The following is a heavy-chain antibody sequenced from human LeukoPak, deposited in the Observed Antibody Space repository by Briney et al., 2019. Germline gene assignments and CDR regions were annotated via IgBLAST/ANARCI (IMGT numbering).Heavy chain of an antibody. J-gene: IGHJ4*02. Sequence: GGSLRLSCAASGFTFFSYDMYWVRQAPGKGREWVSYISSSATTKYYADYVKGRFTISRDNDKSSLHLQMNSLRADDTAVYYCAKALPSSWYFFDYWGQGTLVTVSS. D-gene: IGHD6-13*01. CDR3: AKALPSSWYFFDY. CDR2: ISSSATTK. V-gene: IGHV3-48*03. CDR1: GFTFFSYD.